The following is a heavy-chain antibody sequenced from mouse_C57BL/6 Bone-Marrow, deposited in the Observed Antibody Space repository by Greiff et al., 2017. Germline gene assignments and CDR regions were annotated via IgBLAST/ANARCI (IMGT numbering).Heavy chain of an antibody. Sequence: VMLVESGPGLVQPSQSLSITCTVSGFSLTSYGVHWVRQSPGKGLEWLGVIWSCGSTDYNAAFISRLSISKDNSKSKVFFKMNSLQADDTAIYYCAREEAYYDEDWFAYWGQGTLVTDSA. J-gene: IGHJ3*01. CDR2: IWSCGST. V-gene: IGHV2-2*01. CDR1: GFSLTSYG. CDR3: AREEAYYDEDWFAY. D-gene: IGHD2-4*01.